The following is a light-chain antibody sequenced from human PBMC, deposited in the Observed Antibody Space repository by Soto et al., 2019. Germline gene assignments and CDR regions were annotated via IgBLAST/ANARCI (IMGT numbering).Light chain of an antibody. CDR2: EVS. CDR3: SSYAGNNIWV. Sequence: QSALTQPPSASGSPGQSVTISCTGTSSDVGGYDFVSWYQQHPGKAPKFMIYEVSKQPSGVPDRFSGSKSGSTASLTVSGLQAEDEADYYCSSYAGNNIWVFGGGTKLTVL. V-gene: IGLV2-8*01. CDR1: SSDVGGYDF. J-gene: IGLJ3*02.